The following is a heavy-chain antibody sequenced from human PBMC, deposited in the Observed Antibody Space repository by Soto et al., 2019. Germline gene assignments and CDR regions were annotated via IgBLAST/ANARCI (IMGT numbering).Heavy chain of an antibody. CDR2: INPLKGDT. Sequence: GASVKVSCKASGYSFTSYGISWVRQAPGQGLEWMGWINPLKGDTQQSQKFLGRVIMTTDTSTSTAFLEMKRLTSDDTAMYYCAKDSGARPEYFQFWGQGTLVTVAS. CDR1: GYSFTSYG. D-gene: IGHD4-17*01. CDR3: AKDSGARPEYFQF. J-gene: IGHJ1*01. V-gene: IGHV1-18*01.